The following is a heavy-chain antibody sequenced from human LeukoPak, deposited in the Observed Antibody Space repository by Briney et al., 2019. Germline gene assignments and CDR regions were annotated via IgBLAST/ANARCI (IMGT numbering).Heavy chain of an antibody. CDR1: GFTFSSYW. Sequence: GGSLRLSCSASGFTFSSYWMSWVRQAPGKGLEWVANIKQDGSEKYYVDSVKGRFTISRDNAKNSLSLQMNSLRAEDTAVYHCAKGQAVAGHWYFDLWGRGTLVTVSS. CDR3: AKGQAVAGHWYFDL. V-gene: IGHV3-7*03. J-gene: IGHJ2*01. D-gene: IGHD6-19*01. CDR2: IKQDGSEK.